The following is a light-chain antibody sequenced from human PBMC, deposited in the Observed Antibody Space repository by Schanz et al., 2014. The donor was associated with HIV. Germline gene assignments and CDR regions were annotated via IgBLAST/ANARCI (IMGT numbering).Light chain of an antibody. Sequence: QSALTQPASVAGSPGQSITIACTGTSSDIGCYNFVSWYQQHPGKAPKLTIYDVTKRSAGASVRFSGSKSGNTAFLTISGLQAEDEADYYCSSHAGRSSFVVFGGGTKLTVL. V-gene: IGLV2-14*03. CDR1: SSDIGCYNF. CDR3: SSHAGRSSFVV. J-gene: IGLJ2*01. CDR2: DVT.